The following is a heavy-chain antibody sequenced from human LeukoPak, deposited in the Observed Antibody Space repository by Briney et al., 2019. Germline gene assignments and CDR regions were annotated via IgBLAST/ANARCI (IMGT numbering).Heavy chain of an antibody. D-gene: IGHD3-10*01. CDR3: ARAFPNVYGSGLHNWFDP. CDR2: ILHSGIT. J-gene: IGHJ5*02. Sequence: SETLSLTCTVSGGSISITSYYWGWIRQTPGKGLEWIGSILHSGITFYNPSLKSRVTISVDTSKNQFSLNLSSVTAADTTIYYCARAFPNVYGSGLHNWFDPWGQGTLVTVSS. V-gene: IGHV4-39*01. CDR1: GGSISITSYY.